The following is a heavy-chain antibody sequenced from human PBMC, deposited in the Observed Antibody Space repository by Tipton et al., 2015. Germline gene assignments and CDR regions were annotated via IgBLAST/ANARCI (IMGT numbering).Heavy chain of an antibody. CDR2: IYYSGST. V-gene: IGHV4-59*01. Sequence: TLSLTCSVSSDSISKYYWSWIRQPPGKGLEWIGYIYYSGSTNYNPSLKSRVTISVDTSKNQFSLKLRSVTAVDTAVYYCAREAYSSSGLIFDYWGQGTLVTASS. CDR1: SDSISKYY. D-gene: IGHD6-6*01. CDR3: AREAYSSSGLIFDY. J-gene: IGHJ4*02.